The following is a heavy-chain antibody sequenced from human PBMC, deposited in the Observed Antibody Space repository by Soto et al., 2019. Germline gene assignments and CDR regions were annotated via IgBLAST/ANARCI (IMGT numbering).Heavy chain of an antibody. V-gene: IGHV3-30*18. CDR3: ANTVPPATITTPFHY. CDR1: GFTFSSYG. J-gene: IGHJ4*02. D-gene: IGHD5-12*01. CDR2: IAYDGSEK. Sequence: QVQLVESGGGVVQPGRSLRLSCAASGFTFSSYGMHWVRQAPGKGLEWVAVIAYDGSEKYYADSVKGRFTISRDNSGNTIYLQMNSLRAEDTAMYYCANTVPPATITTPFHYWGQGTLVTVSA.